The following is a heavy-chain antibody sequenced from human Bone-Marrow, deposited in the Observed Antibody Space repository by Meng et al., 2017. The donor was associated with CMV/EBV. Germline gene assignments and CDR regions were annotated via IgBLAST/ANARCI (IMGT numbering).Heavy chain of an antibody. CDR1: GFTFSTSA. V-gene: IGHV3-30-3*01. D-gene: IGHD7-27*01. Sequence: GGSLRLSCAASGFTFSTSAMHWVRQAPGKGLEWVAVISYDGDKKYYGDSVTGRFTISRDNSKNTLYLQMNSLRAEDTAVYYCARAQISPGAFDIWGQGTMVTVSS. CDR3: ARAQISPGAFDI. CDR2: ISYDGDKK. J-gene: IGHJ3*02.